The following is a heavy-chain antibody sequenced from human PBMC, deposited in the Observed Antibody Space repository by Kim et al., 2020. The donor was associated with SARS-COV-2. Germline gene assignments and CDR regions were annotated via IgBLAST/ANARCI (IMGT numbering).Heavy chain of an antibody. CDR2: ISYDGSNK. CDR1: GFTFSSYA. CDR3: AREAIIAAAGMGAGGNWFDP. V-gene: IGHV3-30*04. J-gene: IGHJ5*02. Sequence: GGSLRLSCAASGFTFSSYAMHWVRQAPGKGLEWVAVISYDGSNKYYADSVKGRFTISRDNSKNTLYLQMNSLRAEDTAVYYCAREAIIAAAGMGAGGNWFDPWGQGTLVTVSS. D-gene: IGHD6-13*01.